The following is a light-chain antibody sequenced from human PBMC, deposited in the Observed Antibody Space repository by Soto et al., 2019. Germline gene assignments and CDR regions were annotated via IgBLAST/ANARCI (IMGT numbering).Light chain of an antibody. V-gene: IGKV3-15*01. CDR2: GAS. CDR3: QHYNNWPWT. J-gene: IGKJ1*01. CDR1: QSVSSN. Sequence: EIVMTQSPATLSVSPGERATLSCRASQSVSSNLAWYQQKPVQAPRRLIYGASTTATGIPARFSGSGSGTEFTLTISSLQSEDLAVYYCQHYNNWPWTVGQGTNVDSK.